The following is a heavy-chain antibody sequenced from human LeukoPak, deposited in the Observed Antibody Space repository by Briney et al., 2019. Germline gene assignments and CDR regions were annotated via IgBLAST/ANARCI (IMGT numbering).Heavy chain of an antibody. J-gene: IGHJ4*02. CDR2: ISSSSSYI. CDR1: GFTVSSNC. CDR3: ARDGYYGSGSYYL. D-gene: IGHD3-10*01. V-gene: IGHV3-21*01. Sequence: GGSLRLSCAASGFTVSSNCMSWVRQAPGKGLEWVSSISSSSSYIYFADSVKGRFTISRDNAKNSLYLQVNSLRAEDTAVYYCARDGYYGSGSYYLWGQGTLVTVSS.